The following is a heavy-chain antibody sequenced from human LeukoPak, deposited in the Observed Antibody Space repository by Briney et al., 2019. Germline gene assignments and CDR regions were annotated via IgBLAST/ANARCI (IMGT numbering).Heavy chain of an antibody. Sequence: GRSLRLSCSASGFTFSSCAMHWVRQAPGKGLEWVSAISGSGGSTYYADSVKGRFTISRDNSKNTLYLQMNSLRAEDTAVYYCAKDGIAVAGIYSLGFDYWGQGTLVTVSS. D-gene: IGHD6-19*01. J-gene: IGHJ4*02. CDR3: AKDGIAVAGIYSLGFDY. CDR1: GFTFSSCA. CDR2: ISGSGGST. V-gene: IGHV3-23*01.